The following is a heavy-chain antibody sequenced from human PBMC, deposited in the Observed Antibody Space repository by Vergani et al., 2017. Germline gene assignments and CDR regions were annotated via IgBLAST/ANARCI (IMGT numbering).Heavy chain of an antibody. CDR2: INHSGST. V-gene: IGHV4-34*01. Sequence: QVQLQQWGAGLLKPSETLSLTCAVYGGSFSGYYWSWIRQPPGKGQERIGEINHSGSTNYNPSLKSRVTISVDTSKNQFSLKLSSVTAADTAVYDCARGTGIYRSSVRVDPGGQGTLVTVSS. J-gene: IGHJ5*02. CDR1: GGSFSGYY. CDR3: ARGTGIYRSSVRVDP. D-gene: IGHD6-13*01.